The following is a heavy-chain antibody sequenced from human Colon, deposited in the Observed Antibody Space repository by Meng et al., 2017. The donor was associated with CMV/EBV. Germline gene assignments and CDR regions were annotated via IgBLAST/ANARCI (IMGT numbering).Heavy chain of an antibody. CDR2: INQSGST. CDR3: AREAGPFFGVIVYDS. Sequence: QGQQRRGAAGLLKTSETLSLTCGVSGGSLSGYYWTWIRQSPGKGLEWIGEINQSGSTNYNPSLKSRVTVSVDTSKNQFSLRVTSVTAADSALYYCAREAGPFFGVIVYDSWGQGTLVTVSS. CDR1: GGSLSGYY. V-gene: IGHV4-34*01. D-gene: IGHD3-3*01. J-gene: IGHJ4*02.